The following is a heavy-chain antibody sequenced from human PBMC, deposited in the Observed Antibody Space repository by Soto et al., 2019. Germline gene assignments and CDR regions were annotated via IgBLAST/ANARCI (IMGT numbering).Heavy chain of an antibody. CDR3: ARSRSSLFDY. D-gene: IGHD6-13*01. V-gene: IGHV4-34*01. J-gene: IGHJ4*02. CDR2: INHSGST. CDR1: GGSFSGYY. Sequence: SETLSLTCAVYGGSFSGYYWSWIRQPPGKGLEWIGEINHSGSTNYNPSLKSRVTISVDKSKNQFSLKLSSVTAADTAAYYCARSRSSLFDYWGQGTLVTVSS.